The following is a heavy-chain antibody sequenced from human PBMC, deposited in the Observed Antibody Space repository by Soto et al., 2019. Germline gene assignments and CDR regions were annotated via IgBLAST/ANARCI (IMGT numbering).Heavy chain of an antibody. CDR2: ISGDGINT. D-gene: IGHD1-26*01. CDR1: GFNFGFFG. Sequence: QIQLVESGGDVVQPGKSLRLSCAASGFNFGFFGMHWVRQAPGKGLEWVAFISGDGINTQYADSVRGRFTLSRDYSRKTMYLQMDSMRDEDTAVYYCARGNLSFDFDSWGLGTRVTVSS. CDR3: ARGNLSFDFDS. V-gene: IGHV3-30*03. J-gene: IGHJ4*02.